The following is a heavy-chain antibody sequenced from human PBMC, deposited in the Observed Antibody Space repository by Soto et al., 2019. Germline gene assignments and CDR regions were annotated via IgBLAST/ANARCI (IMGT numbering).Heavy chain of an antibody. CDR3: ARGWYYYDSSGYSNWSFDY. D-gene: IGHD3-22*01. CDR2: IYYSGST. J-gene: IGHJ4*02. CDR1: GGSISSGDYY. Sequence: SETLSLTCTVSGGSISSGDYYWSWIRQPPGKGLEWIGYIYYSGSTYYNPSLKSRVTISVDTSKNQFSLKLSSVTAADTAVYYCARGWYYYDSSGYSNWSFDYWGQGTLVTVS. V-gene: IGHV4-30-4*01.